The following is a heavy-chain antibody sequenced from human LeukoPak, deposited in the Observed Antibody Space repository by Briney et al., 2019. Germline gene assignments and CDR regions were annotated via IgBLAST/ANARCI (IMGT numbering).Heavy chain of an antibody. CDR3: ARGLVVSTISTYYYYGMDV. Sequence: PSETPSLTCTVSGGSFSGHYCSWIRQPPGKGLEWIGEITHSGSTNYNTSLKSRVTISVDTSETQFSLKPSSVTAADTAVYYCARGLVVSTISTYYYYGMDVWGQGTTVTVSS. CDR2: ITHSGST. D-gene: IGHD5/OR15-5a*01. V-gene: IGHV4-34*01. J-gene: IGHJ6*02. CDR1: GGSFSGHY.